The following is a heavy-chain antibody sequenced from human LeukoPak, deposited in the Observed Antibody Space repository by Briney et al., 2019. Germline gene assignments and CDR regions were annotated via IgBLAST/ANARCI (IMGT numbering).Heavy chain of an antibody. CDR3: ARYDSSGYLDY. CDR2: IYYSGST. J-gene: IGHJ4*02. CDR1: GGSISSYY. V-gene: IGHV4-59*01. Sequence: SETLSLTCTVSGGSISSYYWSWIRQPPGKGLEWIGYIYYSGSTNYNPSLKSRVTISVDTSKNQFSLKLSSVTAADTAVYYCARYDSSGYLDYWGQGTLVTVSS. D-gene: IGHD3-22*01.